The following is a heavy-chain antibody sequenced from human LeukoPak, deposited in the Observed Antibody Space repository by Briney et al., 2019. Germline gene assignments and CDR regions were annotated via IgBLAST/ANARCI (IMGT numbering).Heavy chain of an antibody. CDR2: ISSSSYI. J-gene: IGHJ4*02. V-gene: IGHV3-21*01. CDR3: ARDGYYDFWSGYPNRHFDY. D-gene: IGHD3-3*01. CDR1: GFTFSSYS. Sequence: GGSLRLSCAASGFTFSSYSMNWVRQAPGKGLEWVSSISSSSYIYYADSVKGRFTTSRDNAKNSLYLQMNSLRAEDTAVYYCARDGYYDFWSGYPNRHFDYWGQGTLVTVSS.